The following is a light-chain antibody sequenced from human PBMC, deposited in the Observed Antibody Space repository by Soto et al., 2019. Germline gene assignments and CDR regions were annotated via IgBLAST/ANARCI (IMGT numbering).Light chain of an antibody. CDR3: QQYITYPWT. Sequence: DIQMTQSPSTLSASIGDRVTITCRASQSIGHWLAWYQQKPGKAPKLLIYRASNLEGGVPKAASLESGVPSRFSDSGSGTEFTLTISSLQPDDFATYYCQQYITYPWTFGQGTKVEIK. V-gene: IGKV1-5*03. CDR1: QSIGHW. J-gene: IGKJ1*01. CDR2: RASNLEGGVPKAA.